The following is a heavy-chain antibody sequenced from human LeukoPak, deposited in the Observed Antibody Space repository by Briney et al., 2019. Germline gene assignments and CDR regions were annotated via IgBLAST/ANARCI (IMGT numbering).Heavy chain of an antibody. J-gene: IGHJ4*02. D-gene: IGHD1-1*01. CDR1: GFTFINYW. Sequence: PGGSLRLSCAASGFTFINYWMNWVRQAPGKGLEWVANIDQGGSEKNYVDSVKGRFTISRDNAKNSLYLQMNNLRAEDTAVYYCATDRDATWVKRFDYWGQGTLVTVSS. V-gene: IGHV3-7*01. CDR2: IDQGGSEK. CDR3: ATDRDATWVKRFDY.